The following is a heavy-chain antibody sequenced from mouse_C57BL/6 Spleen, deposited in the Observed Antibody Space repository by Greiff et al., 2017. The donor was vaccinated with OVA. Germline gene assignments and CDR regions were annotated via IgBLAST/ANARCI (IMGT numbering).Heavy chain of an antibody. CDR2: ILPGSGST. J-gene: IGHJ4*01. Sequence: QVQLQQSGAELMKPGASVKLSCKATGYTFTGYWLEWVKQRPGHGLEWIGEILPGSGSTNYNEKFKGKATFTADTSSNTAYMQLSSLTTEDSAIYYCARSAITTVVATDAMDYWGQGTSVTVSS. V-gene: IGHV1-9*01. CDR1: GYTFTGYW. CDR3: ARSAITTVVATDAMDY. D-gene: IGHD1-1*01.